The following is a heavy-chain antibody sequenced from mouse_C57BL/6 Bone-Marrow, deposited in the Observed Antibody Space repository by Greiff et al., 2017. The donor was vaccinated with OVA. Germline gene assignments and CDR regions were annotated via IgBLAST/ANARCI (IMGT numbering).Heavy chain of an antibody. CDR1: GFNIKDDY. Sequence: EVQLQQSGAELVRPGASVKLSCTASGFNIKDDYMHWVKQRPEQGLEWIGWIDPENGDTEYASKFQGKATITADTSSNTAYLQLSSLTSEDTAVYYCTTCRQLRPSDAMDYWGQGTSVTVSS. CDR3: TTCRQLRPSDAMDY. CDR2: IDPENGDT. J-gene: IGHJ4*01. D-gene: IGHD3-2*02. V-gene: IGHV14-4*01.